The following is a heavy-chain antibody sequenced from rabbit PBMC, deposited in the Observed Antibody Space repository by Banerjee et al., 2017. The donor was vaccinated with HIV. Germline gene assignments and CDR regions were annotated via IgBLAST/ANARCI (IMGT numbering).Heavy chain of an antibody. CDR3: ARASTRTF. CDR2: IYTGSGST. J-gene: IGHJ6*01. CDR1: GFSFSSSYD. V-gene: IGHV1S40*01. Sequence: QSLEESGGGLVQPEGSLTLTCTASGFSFSSSYDMCWVRQAPGKGPEWIGCIYTGSGSTYYASWAKGRFTISKTSSTTVTLQMTSLTAADTATYFCARASTRTFWGPGTLVTVS. D-gene: IGHD1-1*01.